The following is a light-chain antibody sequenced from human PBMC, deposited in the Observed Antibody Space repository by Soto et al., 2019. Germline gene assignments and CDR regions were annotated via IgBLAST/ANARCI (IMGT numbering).Light chain of an antibody. V-gene: IGKV3-15*01. CDR2: GAS. CDR3: QQYNNCPYT. Sequence: EIVRTQSPATLSVSPGERATLSCRASQSGSSNLACYQQKPGQAPRLLIYGASTRATGIPARFSGSGSGTEFTLTISSLQSEDFAVYYCQQYNNCPYTFGQGTKLEIK. CDR1: QSGSSN. J-gene: IGKJ2*01.